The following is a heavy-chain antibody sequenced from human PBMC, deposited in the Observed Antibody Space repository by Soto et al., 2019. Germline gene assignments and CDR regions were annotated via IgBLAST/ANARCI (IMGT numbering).Heavy chain of an antibody. CDR2: ISSSSSYI. V-gene: IGHV3-21*01. Sequence: PGGSIRDSCATSGFTFSRYSMNWVRQAPEKGLEWVSSISSSSSYIYYADSVKGRFTISRDNAQNSLYLPMNSLRAEDTAVYYWARGLILLCGEVYEAGRDASCQGYTV. CDR1: GFTFSRYS. CDR3: ARGLILLCGEVYEAGRDA. J-gene: IGHJ6*02. D-gene: IGHD3-10*02.